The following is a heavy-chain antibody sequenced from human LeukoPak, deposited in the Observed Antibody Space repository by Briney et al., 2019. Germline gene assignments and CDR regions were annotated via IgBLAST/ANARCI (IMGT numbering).Heavy chain of an antibody. V-gene: IGHV3-33*01. D-gene: IGHD3-10*01. CDR2: IWYDGSNK. Sequence: GGSLRLSCAASGFTFSSYGMHWVRQAPGKGLKWVAVIWYDGSNKYYADSVKGRFTISRDNSKNTLYLQMNSLRAEDTAVYYCARDRWFGVPWGAFDIWGQGTMVTVSS. CDR1: GFTFSSYG. J-gene: IGHJ3*02. CDR3: ARDRWFGVPWGAFDI.